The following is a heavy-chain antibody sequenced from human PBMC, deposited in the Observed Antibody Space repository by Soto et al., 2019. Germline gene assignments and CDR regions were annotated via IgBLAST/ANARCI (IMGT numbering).Heavy chain of an antibody. CDR2: SYHSGTT. CDR1: GDSINNSHC. V-gene: IGHV4-4*02. Sequence: QVRLQGSGPGLVQPSGTLPLAGAVSGDSINNSHCCCWVRLSHGKGLAWIGESYHSGTTNYNRSLKTRVTISIDKSKNQFSLKMNSVTAADTAVDYCAREVTSTPARGPTWFDPWCQGTLVTVSS. CDR3: AREVTSTPARGPTWFDP. D-gene: IGHD3-10*01. J-gene: IGHJ5*02.